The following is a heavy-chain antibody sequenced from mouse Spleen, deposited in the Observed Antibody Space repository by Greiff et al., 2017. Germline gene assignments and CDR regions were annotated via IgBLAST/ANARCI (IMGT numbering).Heavy chain of an antibody. V-gene: IGHV2-9*01. Sequence: QVQLKESGPGLVAPSQSLSITCTVSGFSLTSYGVDWVRQPPGKGLEWLGVIWGGGSTNYNSALMSRLSISKDNSKSQVFLKMNSLQTDDTAMYXSATNLYNVDYEYAMDYWGQGTSDTASS. CDR2: IWGGGST. CDR3: ATNLYNVDYEYAMDY. D-gene: IGHD2-3*01. CDR1: GFSLTSYG. J-gene: IGHJ4*01.